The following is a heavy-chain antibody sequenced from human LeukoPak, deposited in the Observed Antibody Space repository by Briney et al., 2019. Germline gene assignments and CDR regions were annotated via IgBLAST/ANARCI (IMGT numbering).Heavy chain of an antibody. J-gene: IGHJ4*02. Sequence: ASVKVSCKVSGYTLTELSMHWVRQAPGKGLEWMGGFDPEDGETIYAQKFQGRVTITADKSTSTAYMELSSLRSEDTAVYYCSLGVDYWGQGTLVTVSS. D-gene: IGHD4-17*01. CDR2: FDPEDGET. V-gene: IGHV1-24*01. CDR3: SLGVDY. CDR1: GYTLTELS.